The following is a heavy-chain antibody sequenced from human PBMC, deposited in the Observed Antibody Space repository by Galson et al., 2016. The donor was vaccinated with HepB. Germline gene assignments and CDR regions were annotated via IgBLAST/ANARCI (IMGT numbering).Heavy chain of an antibody. CDR3: AKEQGQWLAAALSWIDP. D-gene: IGHD6-19*01. V-gene: IGHV3-74*01. J-gene: IGHJ5*02. Sequence: SLRLSCAASGFTFSSYWMHWVRQAPGKGLVWVSRINSAGSSDASSVSYADSVKGRFTISRDNSKNTLYLQMNSLRVEDTAVYHCAKEQGQWLAAALSWIDPWGQGTLVTVSS. CDR2: INSAGSSDASSV. CDR1: GFTFSSYW.